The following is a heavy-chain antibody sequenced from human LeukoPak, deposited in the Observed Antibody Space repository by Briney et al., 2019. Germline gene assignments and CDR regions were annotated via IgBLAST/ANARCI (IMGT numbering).Heavy chain of an antibody. Sequence: GSLRLSCAASGFTFSSNAMHWVRQAPGKGLEWVAVITYDGSNKYYADSVKGRFTISRDNSRNTLYLQMNSLRAEDTAVYYCARGLLEATTSYFDYWGQGTLVTVSS. CDR2: ITYDGSNK. V-gene: IGHV3-30-3*01. J-gene: IGHJ4*02. CDR3: ARGLLEATTSYFDY. D-gene: IGHD1-26*01. CDR1: GFTFSSNA.